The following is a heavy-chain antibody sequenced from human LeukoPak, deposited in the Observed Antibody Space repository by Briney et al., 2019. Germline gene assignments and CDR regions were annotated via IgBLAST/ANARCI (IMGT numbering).Heavy chain of an antibody. V-gene: IGHV4-34*01. CDR3: ARDVVYSSSWYQYYAFDI. D-gene: IGHD6-13*01. CDR2: INHSGST. Sequence: PSETLSLTCAVYGGSFSGYYWSWIRQPPGKGLEWIGEINHSGSTNYNPSLKSRVTISVDTSKNQFSLKLSSVTAADTAVYYCARDVVYSSSWYQYYAFDIWGQGTMVTVSS. CDR1: GGSFSGYY. J-gene: IGHJ3*02.